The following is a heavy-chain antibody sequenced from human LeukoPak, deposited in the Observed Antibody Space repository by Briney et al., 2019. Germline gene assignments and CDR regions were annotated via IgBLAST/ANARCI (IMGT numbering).Heavy chain of an antibody. CDR3: ARDPFSYCGGDCYPYYYYYGMDV. V-gene: IGHV1-69*13. CDR1: GGTFSSYA. Sequence: ASVKVSCKASGGTFSSYAISWVRQAPGQGLGWMGGIIPIFGTANCAQKFQGRVTITADESTSTAYMELSSLRSEDTAVYYCARDPFSYCGGDCYPYYYYYGMDVWGQGTTVTVSS. J-gene: IGHJ6*02. D-gene: IGHD2-21*02. CDR2: IIPIFGTA.